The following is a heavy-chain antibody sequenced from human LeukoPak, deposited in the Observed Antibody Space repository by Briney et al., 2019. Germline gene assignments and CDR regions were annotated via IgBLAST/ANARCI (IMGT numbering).Heavy chain of an antibody. D-gene: IGHD4-17*01. CDR1: GGTFTSYG. J-gene: IGHJ4*02. V-gene: IGHV1-69*15. CDR3: ARVKGASDNYGDDY. Sequence: GSSVSVSSKASGGTFTSYGISWVRPAPGQGLEWMGTILPIFNSTNYAQKFQDRVTVTADESTGTVYMEVNSLRSDDTAVYYCARVKGASDNYGDDYWGQGTLVTVSS. CDR2: ILPIFNST.